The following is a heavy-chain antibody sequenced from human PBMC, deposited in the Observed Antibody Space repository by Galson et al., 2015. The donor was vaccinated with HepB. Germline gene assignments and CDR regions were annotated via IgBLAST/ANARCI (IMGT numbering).Heavy chain of an antibody. V-gene: IGHV3-66*01. CDR2: IYSGGGT. J-gene: IGHJ6*02. CDR1: GFTVSGNY. Sequence: SLRLSCAASGFTVSGNYMSWVRQAPGKGLEWVSVIYSGGGTYDADSVKNRFTISRDNSENTLYIRMNSLRAEDTAVYYCAKVSLYYCYGMDVWGQGTTVTVSS. CDR3: AKVSLYYCYGMDV.